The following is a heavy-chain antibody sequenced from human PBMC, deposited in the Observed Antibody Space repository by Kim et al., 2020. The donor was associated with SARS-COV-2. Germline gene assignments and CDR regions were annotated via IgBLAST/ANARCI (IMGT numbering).Heavy chain of an antibody. D-gene: IGHD2-2*01. CDR2: MNPNSGNT. V-gene: IGHV1-8*01. Sequence: ASVKVSCKASGYTFTSYDINWVRQATGQGLEWMGWMNPNSGNTGYAQKFQGRVTMTRNTSISTAYMELSSLRSEDTAVYYCARASGGRLHSSTSRHRPPYYYYYYMDVWGKGTTVTVSS. CDR1: GYTFTSYD. CDR3: ARASGGRLHSSTSRHRPPYYYYYYMDV. J-gene: IGHJ6*03.